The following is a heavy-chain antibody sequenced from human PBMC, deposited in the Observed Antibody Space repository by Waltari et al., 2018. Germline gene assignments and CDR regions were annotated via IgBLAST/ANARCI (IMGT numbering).Heavy chain of an antibody. CDR3: ARAAYKSAWYN. J-gene: IGHJ4*02. D-gene: IGHD6-19*01. V-gene: IGHV3-66*01. CDR2: LYFGGST. Sequence: EVDLVESGGGLVQPGGSLRLSCAASGFTVSSSYMSWVRQAPGKGLEWFSVLYFGGSTYYADSVKGRFTISRDNSRNTLYLQMNSLRPEDTAVYYCARAAYKSAWYNWGQGTLVTVSS. CDR1: GFTVSSSY.